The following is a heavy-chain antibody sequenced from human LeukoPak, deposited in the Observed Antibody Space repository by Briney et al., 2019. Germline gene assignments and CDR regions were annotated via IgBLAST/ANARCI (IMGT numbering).Heavy chain of an antibody. J-gene: IGHJ4*02. V-gene: IGHV1-18*01. CDR3: ARAPSFDDSSGYYYGDY. CDR2: ISVYNGNT. D-gene: IGHD3-22*01. Sequence: ASLKVSCKACGYTFTSYGINWVRQAPGQGLEWIGWISVYNGNTNYVQKLQGRVTMTTDTSTSTAYMELRSLRSDDTAVYYCARAPSFDDSSGYYYGDYWGQGTLVTVSS. CDR1: GYTFTSYG.